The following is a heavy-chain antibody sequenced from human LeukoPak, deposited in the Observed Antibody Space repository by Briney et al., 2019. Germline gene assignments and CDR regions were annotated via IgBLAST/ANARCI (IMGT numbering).Heavy chain of an antibody. CDR2: ISSSSSYI. CDR1: GFTFSSYS. CDR3: ARGREYSSGWLTYNWFDP. J-gene: IGHJ5*02. Sequence: GGSLRLSCAASGFTFSSYSMNWVRQAPGKGLEWVSSISSSSSYIYYADSVKGRFTISRDNAKNSLYLQMNSLRAEDTAVYYCARGREYSSGWLTYNWFDPWGQGTLVTVSS. D-gene: IGHD6-19*01. V-gene: IGHV3-21*04.